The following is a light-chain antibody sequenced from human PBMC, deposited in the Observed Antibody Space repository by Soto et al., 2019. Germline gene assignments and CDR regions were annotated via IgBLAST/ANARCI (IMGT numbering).Light chain of an antibody. Sequence: EIVMTQSPAILSVSPGERATLSCRASQSVGSNLAWYQQKPGQAPRHLIYGTSNRATGIPARFSGSASGTEFTLTVSSLQSEDFAVYYCQQYDIWPQTFGRGTEVEVK. CDR3: QQYDIWPQT. V-gene: IGKV3D-15*01. CDR2: GTS. CDR1: QSVGSN. J-gene: IGKJ1*01.